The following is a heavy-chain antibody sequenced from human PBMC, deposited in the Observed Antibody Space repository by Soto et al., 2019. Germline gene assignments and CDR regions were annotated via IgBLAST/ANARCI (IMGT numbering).Heavy chain of an antibody. CDR3: ARVDYGDRLYYFDY. CDR1: GGSISSGGYY. D-gene: IGHD4-17*01. J-gene: IGHJ4*02. V-gene: IGHV4-31*03. Sequence: SETRSLTCTVSGGSISSGGYYWSWIRQHPGKGLEWIGYIYYSGSTYYNPSLKSRVTISVDTSKNQFSLKLSSVTAADTAVYYCARVDYGDRLYYFDYWGQGTLVTVSS. CDR2: IYYSGST.